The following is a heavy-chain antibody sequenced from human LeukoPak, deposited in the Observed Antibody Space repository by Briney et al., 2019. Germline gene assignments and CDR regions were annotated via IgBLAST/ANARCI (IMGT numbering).Heavy chain of an antibody. J-gene: IGHJ2*01. CDR2: IIPRGGST. CDR3: ARGRGIIEFFNL. CDR1: GYTFTSYY. D-gene: IGHD3-16*01. V-gene: IGHV1-46*01. Sequence: ASVKVSCKASGYTFTSYYLHWVRQAPGQGLEWMGVIIPRGGSTTFPQKFQGRVTLTRDTSTSTVYMELRGLRSEDTAVYYCARGRGIIEFFNLWGRGALVTVSS.